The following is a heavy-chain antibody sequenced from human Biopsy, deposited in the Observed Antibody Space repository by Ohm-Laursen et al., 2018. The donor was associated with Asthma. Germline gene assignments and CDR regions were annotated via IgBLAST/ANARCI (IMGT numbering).Heavy chain of an antibody. CDR1: GGTFSNFA. CDR3: ARCQVGYSSGWSLLLKKIYYSGMDV. CDR2: IMTVFGTT. V-gene: IGHV1-69*01. J-gene: IGHJ6*02. Sequence: GSSVKVSCKVPGGTFSNFAISWVRQAPGQGLEWLGGIMTVFGTTNYAQKVQGRVTITADESTSTAYMEVTSLRSEDKAIYYCARCQVGYSSGWSLLLKKIYYSGMDVWGQGTAVTVSS. D-gene: IGHD6-19*01.